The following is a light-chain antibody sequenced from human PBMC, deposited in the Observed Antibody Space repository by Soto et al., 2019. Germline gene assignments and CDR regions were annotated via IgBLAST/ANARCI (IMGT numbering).Light chain of an antibody. Sequence: EIVLTQSPATPSLSPGERATLSCRASRSFASSYLAWYQHKPGQAPRLLIYAASSRATGIPDRFIGSGSGTDFKLTISRLEPDDSAVYYCHLYDSSPPDTFGQGTKVDIK. J-gene: IGKJ2*01. V-gene: IGKV3-20*01. CDR1: RSFASSY. CDR3: HLYDSSPPDT. CDR2: AAS.